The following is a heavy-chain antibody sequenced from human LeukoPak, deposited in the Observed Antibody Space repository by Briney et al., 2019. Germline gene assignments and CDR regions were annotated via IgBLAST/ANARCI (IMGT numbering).Heavy chain of an antibody. CDR1: GGSISSGGYY. V-gene: IGHV4-31*03. CDR2: IYYSGST. J-gene: IGHJ5*02. CDR3: ARDYCGGDCCSPWVDP. Sequence: SETLSLTCTVSGGSISSGGYYWSWIRQHPGKGLEWIGYIYYSGSTYYNPSLKSRVTISVDTSKNQFSLKLSSVTAADTAVYYCARDYCGGDCCSPWVDPWGQGTLVTVSS. D-gene: IGHD2-21*02.